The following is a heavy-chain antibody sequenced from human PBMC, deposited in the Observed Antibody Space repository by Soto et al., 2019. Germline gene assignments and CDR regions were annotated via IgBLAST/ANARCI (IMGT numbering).Heavy chain of an antibody. J-gene: IGHJ5*02. CDR1: GGSISRYY. Sequence: SETLSLTCTVSGGSISRYYWRWIRQPPGKGLEWIGYIYYSGSTNYNPSLKSRVTISVDTSKNQFSLKLSSVTAADTAVYYCASIERQSGFDPWGQGTLVTVSS. CDR3: ASIERQSGFDP. D-gene: IGHD1-1*01. CDR2: IYYSGST. V-gene: IGHV4-59*08.